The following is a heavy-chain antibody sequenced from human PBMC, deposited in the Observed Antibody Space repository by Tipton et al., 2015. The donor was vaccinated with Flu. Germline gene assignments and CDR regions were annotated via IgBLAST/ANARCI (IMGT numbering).Heavy chain of an antibody. V-gene: IGHV3-23*01. CDR1: GFNFSTFP. CDR3: GTPRPVGYNLAPATLEY. Sequence: GSLRLSCAASGFNFSTFPMNWVRLAPGKGLEWVSRIGGNGERTYYADSVKGRFTISRDNSKNTLYLQMNSLRAEDTAVYYCGTPRPVGYNLAPATLEYWGQGTLVTVSS. J-gene: IGHJ1*01. CDR2: IGGNGERT. D-gene: IGHD5-24*01.